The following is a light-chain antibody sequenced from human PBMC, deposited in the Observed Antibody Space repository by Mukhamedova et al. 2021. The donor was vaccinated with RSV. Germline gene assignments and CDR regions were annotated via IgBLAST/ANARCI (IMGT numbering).Light chain of an antibody. CDR3: QQSDSLPPA. CDR2: DAA. Sequence: WYQRRVHGKPPNLLIYDAATLETGVPSRFTGSGSGTHFTFTITSLQPEDFATYYCQQSDSLPPAFGPGTRVDI. J-gene: IGKJ3*01. V-gene: IGKV1-33*01.